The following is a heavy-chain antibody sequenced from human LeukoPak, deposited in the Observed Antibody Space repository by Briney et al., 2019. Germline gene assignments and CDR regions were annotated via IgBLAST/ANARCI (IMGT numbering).Heavy chain of an antibody. D-gene: IGHD2-2*01. CDR1: GGSFSGYY. CDR2: FNHSGST. J-gene: IGHJ4*02. CDR3: ARRGTYCSSTSCYYDY. V-gene: IGHV4-34*01. Sequence: SETLSLTGAGYGGSFSGYYWSWIRQPPGKGLEWIGEFNHSGSTNYNPSLKSRVTISVDTSKNQFSLKLSSVTAADTAVYYCARRGTYCSSTSCYYDYWGQGTLVTVSS.